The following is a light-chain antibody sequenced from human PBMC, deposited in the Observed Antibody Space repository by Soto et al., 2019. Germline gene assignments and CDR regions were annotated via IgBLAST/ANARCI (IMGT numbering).Light chain of an antibody. CDR2: GAS. V-gene: IGKV3-20*01. J-gene: IGKJ1*01. CDR3: QQYGSSPLGT. Sequence: EIVLTQSPGTLSLSPGERATLSCRASQSVSSSYLAWYQQQPGQAPRLLIYGASSRATGIPDRFSGSGSGTDFTLTISRLEPEDFAVYYCQQYGSSPLGTFGQGTKVEIK. CDR1: QSVSSSY.